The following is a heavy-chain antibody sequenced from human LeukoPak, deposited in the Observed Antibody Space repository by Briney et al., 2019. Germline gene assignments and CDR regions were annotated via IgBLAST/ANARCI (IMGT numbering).Heavy chain of an antibody. Sequence: ASVKVSCKASGYTFTGYYMHWVRQAPGQGLEWMGWINPNSGGTNYAQKFQGRFTMTRDTSISTAYMELSRLRSDDTAVNYCARDGSFGGYNYPTAEPKHNFDYWGQGTLVTVSS. D-gene: IGHD5-24*01. V-gene: IGHV1-2*02. J-gene: IGHJ4*02. CDR2: INPNSGGT. CDR3: ARDGSFGGYNYPTAEPKHNFDY. CDR1: GYTFTGYY.